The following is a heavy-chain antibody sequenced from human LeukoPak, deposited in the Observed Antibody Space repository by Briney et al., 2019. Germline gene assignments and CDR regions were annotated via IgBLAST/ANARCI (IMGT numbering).Heavy chain of an antibody. CDR1: GGSISSGGYS. CDR2: IYHSGST. V-gene: IGHV4-30-2*01. J-gene: IGHJ4*02. D-gene: IGHD6-13*01. Sequence: SQTLSLTCAVSGGSISSGGYSWSWIRQPPGKGLEWIGYIYHSGSTYYNPPLKSRVTISVDRSKNQFSLKLSSVTAADTAVYYCARVRGSSWSFDYWGQGTLVTVSS. CDR3: ARVRGSSWSFDY.